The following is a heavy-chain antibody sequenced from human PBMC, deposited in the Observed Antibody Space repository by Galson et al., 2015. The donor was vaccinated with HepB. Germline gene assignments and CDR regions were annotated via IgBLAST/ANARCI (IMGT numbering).Heavy chain of an antibody. V-gene: IGHV3-33*01. CDR2: VWYDGGNK. CDR3: ARNVELDY. Sequence: SLRLSCAASGFTFSNYGMHWVRQAPGKGLEWVAVVWYDGGNKNYADSVKGRFTISRDNSKNTLYLQMNSLRPEDTAVYYCARNVELDYWGQGTLVTVSS. CDR1: GFTFSNYG. J-gene: IGHJ4*02. D-gene: IGHD1-26*01.